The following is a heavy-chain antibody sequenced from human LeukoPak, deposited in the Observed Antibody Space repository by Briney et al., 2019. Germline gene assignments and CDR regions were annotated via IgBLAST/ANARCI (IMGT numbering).Heavy chain of an antibody. V-gene: IGHV3-23*01. CDR3: ANLPRIDYYGSGSYLFDY. CDR2: ISGSGGST. Sequence: GGSLRLSCAASGFTFSSYAMSWVRQAPGKGLEWVSAISGSGGSTYYADSVKGRFTISRDNSKNTLYLQMNSLRAEDTAVYYCANLPRIDYYGSGSYLFDYWGQGTLVTVSS. D-gene: IGHD3-10*01. CDR1: GFTFSSYA. J-gene: IGHJ4*02.